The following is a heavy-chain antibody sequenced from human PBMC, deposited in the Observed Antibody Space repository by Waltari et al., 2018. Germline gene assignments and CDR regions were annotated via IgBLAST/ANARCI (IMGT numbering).Heavy chain of an antibody. CDR3: AKGVAFYYYYGMDG. CDR1: GFTFSSYA. Sequence: EVQLLESGGGLVQPGGSLRLSCAASGFTFSSYAMSWVRQAPGKGLEWVSAISGSGGSTYYADSVKGRFTISRDNSKNTLYRQMNSLRAEDTAVYYCAKGVAFYYYYGMDGWGQGTTVTVSS. V-gene: IGHV3-23*01. CDR2: ISGSGGST. D-gene: IGHD5-12*01. J-gene: IGHJ6*02.